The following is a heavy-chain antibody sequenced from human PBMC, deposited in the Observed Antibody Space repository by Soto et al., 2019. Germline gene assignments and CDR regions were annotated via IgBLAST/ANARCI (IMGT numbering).Heavy chain of an antibody. V-gene: IGHV3-30*18. CDR2: ISYDGSNK. CDR1: GFTFSSYG. D-gene: IGHD1-26*01. CDR3: AKSLVGATDYYYGMDV. Sequence: QVQLVESGGGVVQPGRSLRLSCGASGFTFSSYGMHWVRQAPGKGLEWVAVISYDGSNKYYADSVKGRFTISRDNSKNTLYLQMNSLRAEDTAVYYCAKSLVGATDYYYGMDVWGQGTTVTVSS. J-gene: IGHJ6*02.